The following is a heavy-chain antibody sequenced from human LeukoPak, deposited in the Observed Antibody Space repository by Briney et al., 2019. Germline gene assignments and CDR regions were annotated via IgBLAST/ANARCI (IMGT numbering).Heavy chain of an antibody. V-gene: IGHV3-21*01. D-gene: IGHD2-15*01. CDR2: ITSGSDYI. Sequence: GGSLRLSCVASGFTITSYNMNWVRQAPGKGLEWVASITSGSDYIYYADSVKGRFTISRDNAKNTLYLQMNSLRAEDTAVYYCARALYCSGGSCYSGPDYWGQGTLVTVSS. CDR1: GFTITSYN. J-gene: IGHJ4*02. CDR3: ARALYCSGGSCYSGPDY.